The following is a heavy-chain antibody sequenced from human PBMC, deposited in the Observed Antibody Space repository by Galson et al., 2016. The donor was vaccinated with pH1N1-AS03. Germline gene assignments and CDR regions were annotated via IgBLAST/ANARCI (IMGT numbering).Heavy chain of an antibody. CDR3: VTGGNNFGHEY. CDR1: GFTFNNTW. D-gene: IGHD5-18*01. CDR2: IKSKTDGGTT. J-gene: IGHJ4*01. Sequence: SLRLSCAGSGFTFNNTWMSWVRQAPGEGLEWVGRIKSKTDGGTTEYAAPVKGRFTISRDDSRDTLRLQMNSLKTEDSALYYCVTGGNNFGHEYWGQGTLVTVSS. V-gene: IGHV3-15*01.